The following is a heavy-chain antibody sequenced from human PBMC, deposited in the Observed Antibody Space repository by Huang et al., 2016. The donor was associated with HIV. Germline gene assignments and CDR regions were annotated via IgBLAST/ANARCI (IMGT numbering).Heavy chain of an antibody. V-gene: IGHV3-30-3*01. CDR3: ARENWNVGAFDI. J-gene: IGHJ3*02. Sequence: QVQLVESGGGVVQPGRSLRLSCAASGFTFSSYAMHWVRQAPGKGLEGVEVISYDGSNKYYADSVKGRFTISRDNSKNTLYLQMNSLRAEDTAVYYCARENWNVGAFDIWGQGTMVTVSS. CDR1: GFTFSSYA. CDR2: ISYDGSNK. D-gene: IGHD1-1*01.